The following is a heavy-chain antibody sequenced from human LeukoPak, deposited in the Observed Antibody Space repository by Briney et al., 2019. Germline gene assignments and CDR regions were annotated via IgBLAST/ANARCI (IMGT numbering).Heavy chain of an antibody. CDR3: AGSGSYYGGPNY. V-gene: IGHV4-61*05. CDR1: GGSISSSNYY. Sequence: PSETLSLTCTVSGGSISSSNYYWGWIRQPPGKGLEWIGYIYYSGSTNYNPSLKSRVTISVDTSKNQFSLKLSSVTAADTAVYYCAGSGSYYGGPNYWGQGTLVTVSS. J-gene: IGHJ4*02. CDR2: IYYSGST. D-gene: IGHD1-26*01.